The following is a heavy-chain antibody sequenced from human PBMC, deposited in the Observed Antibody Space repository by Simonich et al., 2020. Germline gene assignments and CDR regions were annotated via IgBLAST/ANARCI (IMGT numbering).Heavy chain of an antibody. J-gene: IGHJ5*02. CDR3: ARAFYSGSYSFDP. V-gene: IGHV1-2*02. D-gene: IGHD1-26*01. CDR2: INQNSGGT. Sequence: QVQLVQSGAEVKKPGAPGKVSCKASGYTFTGYYMHWVRQAPGQGLGWMGWINQNSGGTNYAQKFQGRVTMTRDTSSSTAYMELSRLRSDDTAVYYCARAFYSGSYSFDPWGQGTLVTVSS. CDR1: GYTFTGYY.